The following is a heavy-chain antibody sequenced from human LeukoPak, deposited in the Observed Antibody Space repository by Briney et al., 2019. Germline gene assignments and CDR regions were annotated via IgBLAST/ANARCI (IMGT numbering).Heavy chain of an antibody. CDR3: ARGREIHGGSDTKLDDY. CDR1: GYSFTDYY. V-gene: IGHV1-2*02. J-gene: IGHJ4*02. Sequence: ASVKVSCKASGYSFTDYYMHWVRQAPGQGLEWMGWISPRSGDTSYAQKFQGRVSMTRDTSINTVDMDLSGLTSDDTAVFYCARGREIHGGSDTKLDDYWGQGTLVTVSS. CDR2: ISPRSGDT. D-gene: IGHD3-10*01.